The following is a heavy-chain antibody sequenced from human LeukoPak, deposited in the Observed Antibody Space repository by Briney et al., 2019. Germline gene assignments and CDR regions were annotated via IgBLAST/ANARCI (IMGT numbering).Heavy chain of an antibody. J-gene: IGHJ4*02. Sequence: GGSLRLSCAASGFTLSNYWMSWVRQAPGKGLEWVANIKTDGSEKHYVDSVKGRFTISRDNAKNSLFLQMNSLRDGDTAVYYCARDIFDYWGQGTLVTISS. V-gene: IGHV3-7*04. CDR2: IKTDGSEK. CDR3: ARDIFDY. CDR1: GFTLSNYW.